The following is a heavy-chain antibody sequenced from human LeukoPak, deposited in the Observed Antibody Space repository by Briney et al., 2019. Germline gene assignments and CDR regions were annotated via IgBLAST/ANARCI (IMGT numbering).Heavy chain of an antibody. D-gene: IGHD3-3*01. J-gene: IGHJ4*02. CDR3: ARDQYFDFWSSTATPYYFDY. CDR1: SGSISGHY. Sequence: PSETLSLTCTVTSGSISGHYWSWIRQPAGKEMQWIGRIYTSGATNYNPSLKSRVTMSIDTSKKEFTLKLTSVTAADTAVYYCARDQYFDFWSSTATPYYFDYWGQVTLVTVSS. CDR2: IYTSGAT. V-gene: IGHV4-4*07.